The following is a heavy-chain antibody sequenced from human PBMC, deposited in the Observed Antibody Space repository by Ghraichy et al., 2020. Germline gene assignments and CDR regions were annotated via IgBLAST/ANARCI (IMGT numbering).Heavy chain of an antibody. CDR3: AKCMGYSNRPFDY. CDR2: ISGTGHST. Sequence: GSLRLSCATSGFTFSSYAMTWVRQAPGKELEWVSAISGTGHSTYYADSVKGRFTISRDNSKDTLYLQMNSLRAEDTAIYYCAKCMGYSNRPFDYWGQGTLVTVSS. J-gene: IGHJ4*02. D-gene: IGHD4-11*01. V-gene: IGHV3-23*01. CDR1: GFTFSSYA.